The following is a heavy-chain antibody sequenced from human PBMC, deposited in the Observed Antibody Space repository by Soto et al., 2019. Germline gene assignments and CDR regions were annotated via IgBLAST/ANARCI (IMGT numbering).Heavy chain of an antibody. CDR1: GFTFSRHA. CDR2: TSSDGSKK. Sequence: QVQLAESGGGVVQPGRSLILSCVASGFTFSRHAMHWVRQAPGKGLEWVAVTSSDGSKKYYGESVQCRFTISRDNDKNTVFLEMNSMEGEDTAVCFCARGMDLSVGSFFQFWGPGTVITVAS. V-gene: IGHV3-30*03. D-gene: IGHD1-26*01. CDR3: ARGMDLSVGSFFQF. J-gene: IGHJ4*02.